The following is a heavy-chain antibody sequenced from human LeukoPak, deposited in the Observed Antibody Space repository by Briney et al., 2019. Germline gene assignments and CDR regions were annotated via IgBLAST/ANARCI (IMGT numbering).Heavy chain of an antibody. D-gene: IGHD3-10*01. J-gene: IGHJ3*02. V-gene: IGHV4-34*01. Sequence: SETLSLTCAVYGGSFSGYYWSWIRQPPGKGLEWIGEINHSGSTNYNPSLKSRVTISVDTSKNQFSLKLSSVTAADTAVYYCARVAYYGSGSGAFDIWGQGTMVTVSS. CDR2: INHSGST. CDR1: GGSFSGYY. CDR3: ARVAYYGSGSGAFDI.